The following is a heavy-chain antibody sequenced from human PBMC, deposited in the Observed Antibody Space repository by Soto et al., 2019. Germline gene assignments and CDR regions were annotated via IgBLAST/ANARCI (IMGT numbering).Heavy chain of an antibody. D-gene: IGHD3-9*01. J-gene: IGHJ4*02. CDR1: GGSFSGYY. V-gene: IGHV4-34*01. CDR3: ARDKLTGLFDY. CDR2: INHSGST. Sequence: QVQLQQWGAGLLKPSETLSLTCAVYGGSFSGYYWTWIRQPPGPGLEWIGEINHSGSTNYNPSLKSRVTISVDTSKNQCSLKLTSVTAADTAVYYCARDKLTGLFDYWGQGTLVTGSS.